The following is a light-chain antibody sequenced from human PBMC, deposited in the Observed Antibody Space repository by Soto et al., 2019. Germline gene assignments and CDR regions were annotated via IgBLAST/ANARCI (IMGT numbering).Light chain of an antibody. CDR3: QQHNNWPWT. CDR1: QSISGT. CDR2: GAS. Sequence: EIVMTQSPATLSVSPGGRATLSCRASQSISGTLAWYQQKHGQAPRLLIYGASTRATSFPARFRGSGSGTIFTLTISSLQSENFAVYYCQQHNNWPWTFGQGTKVDI. V-gene: IGKV3-15*01. J-gene: IGKJ1*01.